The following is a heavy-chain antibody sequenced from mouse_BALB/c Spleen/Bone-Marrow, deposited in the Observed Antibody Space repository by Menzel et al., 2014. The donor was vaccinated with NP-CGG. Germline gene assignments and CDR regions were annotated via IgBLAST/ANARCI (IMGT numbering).Heavy chain of an antibody. Sequence: EVKLVEPGGGLVKPGGSLKLSCAASGFAFSRYDMSWVRQTPEKRLEWVAYITNGGDNTYYPDTVKGRFTISRDNAKNTLYLQMSSLKSEDTAMYYCVRHKNYYAMDYWGQGTSVTVSS. CDR3: VRHKNYYAMDY. J-gene: IGHJ4*01. V-gene: IGHV5-12-1*01. CDR2: ITNGGDNT. CDR1: GFAFSRYD.